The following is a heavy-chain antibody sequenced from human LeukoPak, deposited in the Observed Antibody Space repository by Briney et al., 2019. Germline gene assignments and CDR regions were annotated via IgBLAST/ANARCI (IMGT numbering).Heavy chain of an antibody. Sequence: GASVKVSCKASGYTFTSYDINWVRQATGQGLEWMGWMNPNSGNTGYAQKFQGRVTMTRNTSISTAYMELSSLRSEDTAVYYCARILFPQNLYYYYGMDVWGQGTTVTVSS. V-gene: IGHV1-8*01. CDR3: ARILFPQNLYYYYGMDV. J-gene: IGHJ6*02. CDR1: GYTFTSYD. CDR2: MNPNSGNT.